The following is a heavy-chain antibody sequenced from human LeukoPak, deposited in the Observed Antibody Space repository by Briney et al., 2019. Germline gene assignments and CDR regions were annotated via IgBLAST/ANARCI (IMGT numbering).Heavy chain of an antibody. J-gene: IGHJ6*02. V-gene: IGHV1-58*01. CDR1: GFTFTSSA. CDR3: ARERVVPAAPYYYYGMDV. D-gene: IGHD2-2*01. CDR2: IVVGSGNT. Sequence: SVTVSCKASGFTFTSSAVQWVRQARGQRLEWIGWIVVGSGNTNYAQKFQGRVTITADESTSTAYMELSSLRSEDTAVYYCARERVVPAAPYYYYGMDVWGQGTTVTVSS.